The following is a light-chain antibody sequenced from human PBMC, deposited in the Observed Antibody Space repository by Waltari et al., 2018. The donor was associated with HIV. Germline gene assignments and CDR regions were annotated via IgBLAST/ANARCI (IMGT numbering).Light chain of an antibody. CDR1: SDDVGGYTY. V-gene: IGLV2-14*01. Sequence: QSALTQPASVSASPGQSITISCTGSSDDVGGYTYVSWYQQFPGKAPNLLISEDTDRASGISLRFSGSKSANTASLTISGLRPEDEADYFCASFSSTSTYVFGTGTKVTVL. CDR3: ASFSSTSTYV. J-gene: IGLJ1*01. CDR2: EDT.